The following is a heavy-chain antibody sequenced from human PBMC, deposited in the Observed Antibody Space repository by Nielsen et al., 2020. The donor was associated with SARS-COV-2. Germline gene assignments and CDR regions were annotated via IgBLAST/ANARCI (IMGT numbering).Heavy chain of an antibody. Sequence: GGSLRLSCAASAFNFTFYAMHWVRQAPGKGLQWVGGISNGGSHSYYAESVKGRFTISRDNSKNTLNLQMNSLRPEDTAVYYCAREWWGFDSWGQGTLVTVSS. V-gene: IGHV3-30*03. J-gene: IGHJ4*02. D-gene: IGHD2-15*01. CDR2: ISNGGSHS. CDR1: AFNFTFYA. CDR3: AREWWGFDS.